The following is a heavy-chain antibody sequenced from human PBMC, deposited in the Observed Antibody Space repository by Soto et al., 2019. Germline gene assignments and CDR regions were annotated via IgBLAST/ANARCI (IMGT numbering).Heavy chain of an antibody. D-gene: IGHD6-13*01. CDR3: AREYSSSRYFDY. CDR2: INSDGSST. Sequence: EVQLVESGGGLVQSGGSPRLSCAASGFTFSSYWMHWVRQAPGKGLVWVSRINSDGSSTSYADSVKGRFTLSRDNTKNTLYLQMNSLRVEDTAVYYCAREYSSSRYFDYWGQGTLVTVSS. J-gene: IGHJ4*02. CDR1: GFTFSSYW. V-gene: IGHV3-74*01.